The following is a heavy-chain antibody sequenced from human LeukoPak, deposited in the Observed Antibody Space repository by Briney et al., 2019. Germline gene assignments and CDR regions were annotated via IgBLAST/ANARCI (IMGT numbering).Heavy chain of an antibody. J-gene: IGHJ6*03. Sequence: GGSLRLSCAASGFTFSSYWMHWVRQAPGKGLVWVSRINTDGSRTSYVDSVKGRFTISRDNAKNTVYLQMNSLRVEETAVYYCARGGLPTHYYYMDVWGKGTTVTISS. CDR3: ARGGLPTHYYYMDV. V-gene: IGHV3-74*01. CDR1: GFTFSSYW. D-gene: IGHD3-10*01. CDR2: INTDGSRT.